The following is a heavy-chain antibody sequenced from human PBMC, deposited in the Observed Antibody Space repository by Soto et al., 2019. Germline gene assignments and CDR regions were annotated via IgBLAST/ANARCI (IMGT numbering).Heavy chain of an antibody. CDR1: GFSLTTTSMG. CDR3: AHAGDYDLLSFDH. J-gene: IGHJ4*02. D-gene: IGHD4-17*01. Sequence: QITLKESGPPLVRPAQTLTLTCAFSGFSLTTTSMGVAWIRQPPGKALEWLALIYWDDDQRYSPSLKDRLTISKVTSRSRVVLTISNMNPEDTGTYFCAHAGDYDLLSFDHWGPGTLVTVSS. V-gene: IGHV2-5*02. CDR2: IYWDDDQ.